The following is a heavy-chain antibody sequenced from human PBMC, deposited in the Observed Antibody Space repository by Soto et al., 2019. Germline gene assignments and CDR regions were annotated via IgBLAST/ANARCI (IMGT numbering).Heavy chain of an antibody. CDR1: GFTFDDYA. Sequence: GGALRLSCAASGFTFDDYAMHWVRQVPGKGLEWVSGINWNSGSIGYGDSVKGRFAISRDNAKNSLHLQMNSLSAEDTAFYYCVKDESINWYSGHFRHWGQGTLVTVSS. CDR2: INWNSGSI. CDR3: VKDESINWYSGHFRH. J-gene: IGHJ1*01. V-gene: IGHV3-9*01. D-gene: IGHD6-13*01.